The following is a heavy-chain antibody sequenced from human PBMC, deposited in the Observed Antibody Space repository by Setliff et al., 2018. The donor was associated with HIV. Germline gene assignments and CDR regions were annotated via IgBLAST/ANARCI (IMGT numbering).Heavy chain of an antibody. CDR2: IYHSGST. CDR3: ARDPGDYDYVWGTKRGWFDP. J-gene: IGHJ5*02. V-gene: IGHV4-38-2*02. D-gene: IGHD3-16*01. CDR1: DYSISSAYY. Sequence: SETLSLTCGVSDYSISSAYYWAWIRQPPGKGLEWIGSIYHSGSTYYNPSLKSRVTIAVDTSKNQFSLKLSSVTAADTAVYYCARDPGDYDYVWGTKRGWFDPWGQGTLVTVSS.